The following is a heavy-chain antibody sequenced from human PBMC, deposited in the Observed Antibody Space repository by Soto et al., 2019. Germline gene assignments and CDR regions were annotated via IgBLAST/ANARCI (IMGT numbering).Heavy chain of an antibody. CDR1: GFTFSIYG. Sequence: GGSLRLSCAASGFTFSIYGMHWVRQAPGKGLEWVAVISYDGRNKYYADSVKGRFTISRDNSGNTLYLQMNSLTAEDTAVYYCAKAKQQLAFRLIDYWGQGTLVTVSS. CDR3: AKAKQQLAFRLIDY. CDR2: ISYDGRNK. V-gene: IGHV3-30*18. J-gene: IGHJ4*02. D-gene: IGHD6-13*01.